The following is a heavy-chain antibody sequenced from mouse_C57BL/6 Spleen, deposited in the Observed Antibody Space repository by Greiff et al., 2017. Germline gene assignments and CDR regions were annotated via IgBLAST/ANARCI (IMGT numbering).Heavy chain of an antibody. CDR2: INPSSGYT. J-gene: IGHJ4*01. CDR1: GYTFTSYW. CDR3: ASLIEDAMDY. Sequence: VQLQQSGAELAKPGASVKLSCKASGYTFTSYWMHWVNQRPGQGLEWVGYINPSSGYTKYNQKFKYKATLTADKSSSTAYLQLSSLTYEDSAVYYCASLIEDAMDYWGQGASVTVSS. V-gene: IGHV1-7*01.